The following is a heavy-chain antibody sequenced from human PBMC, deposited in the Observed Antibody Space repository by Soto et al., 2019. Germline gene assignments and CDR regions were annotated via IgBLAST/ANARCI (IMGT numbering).Heavy chain of an antibody. Sequence: SETLSLTCAVSGYSISSGYYWGWIRQPPGKGLEWIGSIYHSGSTYYNPSLKSRVTMSVDTSKNQFSLKLSSVTAADTAVYYCAREKSDYVWGSYLDYWGQGTLVTVSS. CDR2: IYHSGST. D-gene: IGHD3-16*02. CDR3: AREKSDYVWGSYLDY. CDR1: GYSISSGYY. J-gene: IGHJ4*02. V-gene: IGHV4-38-2*02.